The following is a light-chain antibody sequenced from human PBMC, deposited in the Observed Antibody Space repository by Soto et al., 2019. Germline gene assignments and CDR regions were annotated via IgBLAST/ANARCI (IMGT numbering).Light chain of an antibody. V-gene: IGKV2-30*01. CDR1: QSLLYSDGNTY. Sequence: DVVMTQSPLSLPVTLGQPASISCRSSQSLLYSDGNTYLSWFQQRPGQSPRRLIYKVSNRDSGXTXRSXGGGSGTYVSLNISSGEAEDVGVSYSIQGTYCHPRTFGQGTKVEIK. CDR3: IQGTYCHPRT. CDR2: KVS. J-gene: IGKJ1*01.